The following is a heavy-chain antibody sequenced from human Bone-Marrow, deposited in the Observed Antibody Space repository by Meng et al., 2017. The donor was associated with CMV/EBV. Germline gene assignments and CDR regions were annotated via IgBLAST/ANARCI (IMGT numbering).Heavy chain of an antibody. CDR3: AKDDISGSYGADAFDI. Sequence: GESLKISCAASGFTFSSYSMNWVRQAPGKGLEWVSSISSSSSYIYYADSVKGRFTISRDNSKNTLYLQMNSLRAEDTAVYYCAKDDISGSYGADAFDIWGQGTMVTVSS. CDR2: ISSSSSYI. D-gene: IGHD1-26*01. J-gene: IGHJ3*02. CDR1: GFTFSSYS. V-gene: IGHV3-21*04.